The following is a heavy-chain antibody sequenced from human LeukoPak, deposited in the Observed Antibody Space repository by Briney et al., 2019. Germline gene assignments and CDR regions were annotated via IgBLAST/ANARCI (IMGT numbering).Heavy chain of an antibody. Sequence: GGSLRLSCAASGFTFSSYSMHWVRQAPGKGLEWVSCISTSSSYIYYADSVKGRFTISRDNARNSLYLQMHSLRAEDTALYYCARVQWLATGYYFDYWGQGTLVTVSS. J-gene: IGHJ4*02. D-gene: IGHD6-19*01. CDR3: ARVQWLATGYYFDY. CDR1: GFTFSSYS. CDR2: ISTSSSYI. V-gene: IGHV3-21*01.